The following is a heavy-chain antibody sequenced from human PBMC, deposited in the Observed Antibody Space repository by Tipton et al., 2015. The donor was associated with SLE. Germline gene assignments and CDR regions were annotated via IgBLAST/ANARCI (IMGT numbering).Heavy chain of an antibody. D-gene: IGHD3-16*01. CDR2: VYYTGNT. V-gene: IGHV4-39*01. CDR1: GDSISSTSYY. CDR3: VRHYEDRWYFDS. J-gene: IGHJ4*02. Sequence: TLSLTCIVSGDSISSTSYYWGWIRQPPGKGLGWVGTVYYTGNTFYNPSLKSRVTISVDTSKNQFSLRLTSVTAADTAVYYCVRHYEDRWYFDSWGLGILVTVSS.